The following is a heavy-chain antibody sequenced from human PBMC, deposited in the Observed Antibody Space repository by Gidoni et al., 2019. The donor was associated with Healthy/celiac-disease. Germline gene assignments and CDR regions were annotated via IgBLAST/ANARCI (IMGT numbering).Heavy chain of an antibody. V-gene: IGHV3-23*01. CDR1: GLTFSSYA. CDR2: ISGSGGST. J-gene: IGHJ5*02. Sequence: EVQLLESGGGLVQPGGSLRLSCAASGLTFSSYAMSWVRQAPGKGREGFSAISGSGGSTYYADSVKGRFTISRDNSKNTLYLQMNSLRAEDTAVYYCAKGPRQPAGDNWFDPWGQGTLVTVSS. D-gene: IGHD3-10*01. CDR3: AKGPRQPAGDNWFDP.